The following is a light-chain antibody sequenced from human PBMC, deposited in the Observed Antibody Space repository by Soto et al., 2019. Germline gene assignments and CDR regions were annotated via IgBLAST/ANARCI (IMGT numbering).Light chain of an antibody. CDR2: PAS. CDR1: QDISSY. V-gene: IGKV1-9*01. CDR3: QQLKSYPLS. J-gene: IGKJ4*01. Sequence: DIQLTQSPSFLSASVGDRVTITCRTSQDISSYLAWYQQKPGKAPQLLISPASTLQSGVPSRFSGSGSGTEFTLTISSLQPEDFATYYCQQLKSYPLSFGGGTKVEI.